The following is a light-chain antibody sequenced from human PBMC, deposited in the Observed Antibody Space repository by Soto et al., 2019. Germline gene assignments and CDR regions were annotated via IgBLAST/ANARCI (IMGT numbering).Light chain of an antibody. V-gene: IGKV3-11*01. J-gene: IGKJ4*01. Sequence: EIVLTQSPGTLSLSPGERATLSCRASQSVSSYLAWYQQKPGQAPSLLIYGASTRATGIPARFSGSGSGTDFTLTISSLEPEDFAVYYCQQRSNWPLTFGGGTKVDIK. CDR1: QSVSSY. CDR3: QQRSNWPLT. CDR2: GAS.